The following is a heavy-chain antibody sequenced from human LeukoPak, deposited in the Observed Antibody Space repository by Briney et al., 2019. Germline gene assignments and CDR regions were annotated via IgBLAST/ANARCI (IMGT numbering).Heavy chain of an antibody. J-gene: IGHJ4*02. CDR3: ARDGAGYSSSWYVY. D-gene: IGHD6-13*01. CDR2: INQDGGVK. CDR1: GFTFSSDW. V-gene: IGHV3-7*01. Sequence: GGSLRLSCAASGFTFSSDWMNWVRQAPGKGLEWVATINQDGGVKYYVDSVKGRFTISRDNAKNTLYLQMNSLRAEDTAVYYCARDGAGYSSSWYVYWGQGTLVTVSS.